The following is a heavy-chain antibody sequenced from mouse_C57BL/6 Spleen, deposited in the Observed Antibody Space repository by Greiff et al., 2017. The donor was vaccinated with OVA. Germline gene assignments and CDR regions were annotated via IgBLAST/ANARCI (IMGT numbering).Heavy chain of an antibody. CDR2: ISNGGGST. CDR3: ARYSNYNAMDY. CDR1: GFTFSDYY. V-gene: IGHV5-12*01. D-gene: IGHD2-5*01. J-gene: IGHJ4*01. Sequence: EVQLVESGGGLVQPGGSLKLSCAASGFTFSDYYMYWVRQTPEKRLEWVAYISNGGGSTYYPDTVKGRSTISRDNAKNTLYLQMSRLKSEDTAMYYCARYSNYNAMDYWGQGTSVTVSS.